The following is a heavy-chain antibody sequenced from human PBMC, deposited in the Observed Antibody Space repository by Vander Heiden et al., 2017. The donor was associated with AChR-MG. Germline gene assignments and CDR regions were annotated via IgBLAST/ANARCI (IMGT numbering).Heavy chain of an antibody. CDR3: AREEYYDSSGYYRGNFDY. CDR1: GFTFSSYS. D-gene: IGHD3-22*01. J-gene: IGHJ4*02. CDR2: ISSSSSYI. Sequence: EVQLVESGGGLVKPGGSLRLSCAASGFTFSSYSMNWVRQAPGKGLEWVSSISSSSSYIYYADSVKGRFTISRDNAKNSLYLQMNSLRAEDTAVYYCAREEYYDSSGYYRGNFDYWGQGTLVTVSS. V-gene: IGHV3-21*01.